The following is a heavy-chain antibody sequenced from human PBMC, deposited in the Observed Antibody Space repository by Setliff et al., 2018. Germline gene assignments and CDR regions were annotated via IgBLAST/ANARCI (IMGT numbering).Heavy chain of an antibody. CDR1: GFTFSTYW. J-gene: IGHJ6*02. D-gene: IGHD3-10*01. CDR3: ARAGAFGRLDV. CDR2: IKQDGSEK. V-gene: IGHV3-7*01. Sequence: GGSLRLSCAASGFTFSTYWMSWVRQAPGKGLEWVANIKQDGSEKYYVDSVKGRFSISRDNAKNSLYLQMNSLRADDTAVYSCARAGAFGRLDVWGQGTTVTVSS.